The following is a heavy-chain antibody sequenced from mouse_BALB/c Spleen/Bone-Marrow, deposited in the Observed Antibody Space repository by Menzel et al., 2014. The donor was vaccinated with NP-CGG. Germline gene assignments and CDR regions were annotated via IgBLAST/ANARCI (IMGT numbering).Heavy chain of an antibody. J-gene: IGHJ4*01. Sequence: EVQGVESGGGLVQPGESLKLSCESNEYEFPSHDMSWVRKTPEKRLELVAAINSDGGITNYPDTMERRLTISRDNTKKTLCLQVSSLRSEDTALYYCARHGFYYAMDYWGQGTSVTVSS. V-gene: IGHV5-2*01. CDR3: ARHGFYYAMDY. CDR2: INSDGGIT. CDR1: EYEFPSHD.